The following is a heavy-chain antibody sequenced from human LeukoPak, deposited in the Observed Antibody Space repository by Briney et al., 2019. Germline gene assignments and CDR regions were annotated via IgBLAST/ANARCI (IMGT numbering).Heavy chain of an antibody. CDR1: GGSISSYY. CDR2: IYYSGST. D-gene: IGHD3-9*01. J-gene: IGHJ3*02. Sequence: SETLSLTCTVSGGSISSYYWSWIRQPPGKGLEWIGYIYYSGSTNYNPSLKSRVTISVDTSKNQFSLKLSSVTAADTAVYYCARAPSYYDILTGYLGAFDIWGQGTMVTVSS. V-gene: IGHV4-59*01. CDR3: ARAPSYYDILTGYLGAFDI.